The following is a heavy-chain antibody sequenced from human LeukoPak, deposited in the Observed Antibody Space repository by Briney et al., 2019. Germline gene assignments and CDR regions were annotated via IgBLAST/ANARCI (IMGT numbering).Heavy chain of an antibody. Sequence: PSETLSLTCTVSGGSINRSSRYYWGWIRQPPGKGLEWIGSIFYSVSTYYNPSLKSRVTISVDTSNNQFSLKLTSVTAADTAVYYCARHVPSTIFFNWFDPWGQGTLVTVSS. J-gene: IGHJ5*02. CDR1: GGSINRSSRYY. CDR3: ARHVPSTIFFNWFDP. CDR2: IFYSVST. V-gene: IGHV4-39*01. D-gene: IGHD3-3*01.